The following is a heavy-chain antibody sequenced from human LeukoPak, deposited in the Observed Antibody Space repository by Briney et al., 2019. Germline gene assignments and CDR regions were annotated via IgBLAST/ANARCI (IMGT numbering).Heavy chain of an antibody. CDR2: IGGSSTSL. D-gene: IGHD2-2*01. V-gene: IGHV3-21*01. Sequence: GGSLRLSCAASGFTFSTYAMNWVRQAPGEGLEWVSSIGGSSTSLYYADSLKGRFTISRDNAKNSLYLQLNSLRAEDTAVYYCARDQYNVAVPAAGVFDMWGQGTTVTVAS. CDR1: GFTFSTYA. CDR3: ARDQYNVAVPAAGVFDM. J-gene: IGHJ3*02.